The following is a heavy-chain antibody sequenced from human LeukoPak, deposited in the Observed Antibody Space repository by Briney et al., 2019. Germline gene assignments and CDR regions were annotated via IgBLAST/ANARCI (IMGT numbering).Heavy chain of an antibody. J-gene: IGHJ4*02. CDR3: AREISGSGYFDY. CDR1: GFTSSSYW. V-gene: IGHV3-7*01. Sequence: GGSLRLSCAASGFTSSSYWMSWVRQAPGKGLEWVANIKLDGSEKYYVHAVKGRFTISRDNAKNSQYLQMNSLRAEDTAVYYCAREISGSGYFDYWGQGTLVTVSS. D-gene: IGHD3-3*01. CDR2: IKLDGSEK.